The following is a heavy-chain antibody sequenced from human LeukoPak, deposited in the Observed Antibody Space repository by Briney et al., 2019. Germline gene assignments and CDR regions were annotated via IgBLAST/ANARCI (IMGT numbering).Heavy chain of an antibody. Sequence: GGSLRLSCAASGFTFSSYAMSWVRQAPGKGLEWVSAISGSGGSTYYADSVKGRFTVSRDNSKNTLYLQMNSLRAEDTAVYYCARDHGLPTSYWYYGMDVWGQGTTVIVSS. V-gene: IGHV3-23*01. CDR3: ARDHGLPTSYWYYGMDV. J-gene: IGHJ6*02. D-gene: IGHD5-12*01. CDR2: ISGSGGST. CDR1: GFTFSSYA.